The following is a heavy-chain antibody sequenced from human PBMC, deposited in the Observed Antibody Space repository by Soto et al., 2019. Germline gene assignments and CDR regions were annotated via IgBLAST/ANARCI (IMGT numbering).Heavy chain of an antibody. J-gene: IGHJ5*02. CDR1: GYTVTGNN. V-gene: IGHV1-2*02. CDR2: VNPYTGDT. Sequence: GASVNVSCKASGYTVTGNNIHWVRQAPGQGLEWMGLVNPYTGDTHYAQNFQGRVTMTKDTSISTAYMELSNLTSYDTAMYNCVKDQVGPWGRGTKVAGSA. CDR3: VKDQVGP.